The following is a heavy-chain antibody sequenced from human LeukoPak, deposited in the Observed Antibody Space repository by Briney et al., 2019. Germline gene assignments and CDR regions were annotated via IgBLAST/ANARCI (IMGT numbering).Heavy chain of an antibody. Sequence: PGGSLRLSCAASGFTFSSYAMSWVRQAPGKGLEWVSVISGRDGSTYYADSVKGRFTISRDNSKNTLYLQMNSLRVEDTAVCYCARAGSIRFDYWGQGTLVTVSS. CDR3: ARAGSIRFDY. V-gene: IGHV3-23*01. J-gene: IGHJ4*02. CDR1: GFTFSSYA. D-gene: IGHD1-26*01. CDR2: ISGRDGST.